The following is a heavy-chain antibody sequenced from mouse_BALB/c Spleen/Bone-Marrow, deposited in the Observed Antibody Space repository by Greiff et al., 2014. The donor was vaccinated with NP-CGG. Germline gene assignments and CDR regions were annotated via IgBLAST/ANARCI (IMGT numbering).Heavy chain of an antibody. CDR2: IDPENGDT. V-gene: IGHV14-4*02. CDR1: GFNIKDYY. CDR3: NVWDGNYFFDY. Sequence: DVQLVESGAELVRSGASVKLSCTASGFNIKDYYMHWVKQRPEQGLEWIGWIDPENGDTEYAPKFQGKATMTADTSSNTAYLQLSSLTSEDTAVYYCNVWDGNYFFDYWGQGTTLTVSS. J-gene: IGHJ2*01. D-gene: IGHD2-1*01.